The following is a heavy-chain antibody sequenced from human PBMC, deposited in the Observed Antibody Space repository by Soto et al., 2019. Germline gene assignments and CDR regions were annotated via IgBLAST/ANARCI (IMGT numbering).Heavy chain of an antibody. CDR3: VRDGTKTLRDWFDP. D-gene: IGHD1-1*01. CDR1: GASISGFY. V-gene: IGHV4-4*07. J-gene: IGHJ5*02. CDR2: IYATGTT. Sequence: ASETLSLTCPVSGASISGFYWSWIRKSAGKVLEWIGRIYATGTTDYNPSLKSRVMMSVDTSKKQFSLKLRSVTAADTAVYYCVRDGTKTLRDWFDPWGQGISVTVSS.